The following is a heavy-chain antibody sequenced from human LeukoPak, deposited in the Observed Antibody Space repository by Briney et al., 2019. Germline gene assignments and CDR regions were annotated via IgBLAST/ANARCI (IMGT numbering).Heavy chain of an antibody. D-gene: IGHD4-17*01. J-gene: IGHJ6*02. CDR2: INPSGGST. V-gene: IGHV1-46*01. CDR3: ATHGADDYGDYYYYYYGMDV. Sequence: EASVNVSCKASGYTFTSYYMHWVRQAPGQGLEWMGIINPSGGSTSYAQKFQGRVTMTRDTSTSTVYMELSSLRSEDTAVYYCATHGADDYGDYYYYYYGMDVWGQGTTVTVSS. CDR1: GYTFTSYY.